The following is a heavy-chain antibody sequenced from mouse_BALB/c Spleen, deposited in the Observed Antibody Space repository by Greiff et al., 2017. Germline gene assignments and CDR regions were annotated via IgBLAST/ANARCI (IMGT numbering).Heavy chain of an antibody. D-gene: IGHD1-2*01. CDR1: GYSITSDYA. J-gene: IGHJ2*01. Sequence: KLQESGPGLVKPSQSLSLTCTVTGYSITSDYAWNWIRQFPGTKLEWMGSISYSGSTSYNPSLKSRISITRDTSKNQFFLQLNSVTTEDTATYYCAATARGNYCDDWGQGTTLTVSS. CDR3: AATARGNYCDD. CDR2: ISYSGST. V-gene: IGHV3-2*02.